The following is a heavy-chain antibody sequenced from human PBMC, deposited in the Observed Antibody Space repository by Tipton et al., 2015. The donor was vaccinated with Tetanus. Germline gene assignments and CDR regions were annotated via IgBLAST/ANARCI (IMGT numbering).Heavy chain of an antibody. CDR3: ARIHDYWSGYFDF. V-gene: IGHV4-61*08. CDR2: ISSGGST. CDR1: GGSLRSGDHY. Sequence: TLSLTCTVSGGSLRSGDHYWSWIRQPPGKGLEWLAYISSGGSTNSNYSLKSRITMSRDTSKNQFSLRLTSVTAADTAVYYCARIHDYWSGYFDFWGQGTPVTVSP. D-gene: IGHD3-3*01. J-gene: IGHJ4*02.